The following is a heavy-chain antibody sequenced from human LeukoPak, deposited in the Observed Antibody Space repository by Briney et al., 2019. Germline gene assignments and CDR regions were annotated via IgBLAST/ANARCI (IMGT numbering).Heavy chain of an antibody. V-gene: IGHV3-21*01. D-gene: IGHD3-22*01. J-gene: IGHJ4*02. Sequence: SGGSLRLSCAASGFTFSSYSMNWVRQAPGKGLEWVSSISSSSSYIYYADSVKGRFTISRDNAKNSLYLQMNSLRAEDTAVYYCARGPYYYDSSGYLYDYWGQGTLVTVSS. CDR2: ISSSSSYI. CDR1: GFTFSSYS. CDR3: ARGPYYYDSSGYLYDY.